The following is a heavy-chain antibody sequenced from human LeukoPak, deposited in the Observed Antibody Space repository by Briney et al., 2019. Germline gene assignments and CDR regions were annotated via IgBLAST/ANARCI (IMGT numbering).Heavy chain of an antibody. Sequence: SETLSLTCTVSGSSVSNSLYYWSWIRQPPGKGLEWIGYIYYNGDTNYNPSLKSRVIISIDTSSNQFSLRLNSMTAADTAVYYRARVLRAASWRSYDYWGQGSLVTVSS. CDR3: ARVLRAASWRSYDY. CDR1: GSSVSNSLYY. CDR2: IYYNGDT. D-gene: IGHD5-18*01. V-gene: IGHV4-61*01. J-gene: IGHJ4*02.